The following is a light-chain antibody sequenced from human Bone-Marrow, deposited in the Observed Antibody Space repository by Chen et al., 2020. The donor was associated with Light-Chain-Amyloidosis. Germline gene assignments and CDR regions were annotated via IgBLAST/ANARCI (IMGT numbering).Light chain of an antibody. CDR2: EDD. Sequence: NFMLTLPHPVSGAPGKTAHISITRSSGSIATNYVQCYQQRPGSSPTTVIYEDDHRPSGVPDRFSGSIDRSSNSASLTISGLKTEDEADYYCQSYQGSSQGVFGGGTKLTVL. J-gene: IGLJ3*02. CDR1: SGSIATNY. V-gene: IGLV6-57*01. CDR3: QSYQGSSQGV.